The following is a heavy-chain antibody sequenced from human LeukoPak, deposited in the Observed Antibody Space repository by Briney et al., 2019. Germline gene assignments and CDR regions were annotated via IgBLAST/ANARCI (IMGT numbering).Heavy chain of an antibody. J-gene: IGHJ4*02. CDR3: ARDQTYSGSGIYTHFDY. D-gene: IGHD3-10*01. CDR1: GGSISSGGHY. Sequence: SETLSLTCTVSGGSISSGGHYWSWIRQPAGKGLEYLGRIYSTGSTNYNPSLRSRVTISADTSKNHFSLKLSSVTAADTAVYYCARDQTYSGSGIYTHFDYWGQGILVTVSS. CDR2: IYSTGST. V-gene: IGHV4-61*02.